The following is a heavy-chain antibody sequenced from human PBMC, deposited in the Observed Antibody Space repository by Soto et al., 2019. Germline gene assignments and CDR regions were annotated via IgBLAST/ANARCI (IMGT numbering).Heavy chain of an antibody. CDR2: ISYDGSNK. Sequence: QVQLVESGGGVVQPGRSLRLSCAASGFTFSSYGMHWVRQAPGKGLEWVAVISYDGSNKYYADSMKGRFTISRDNSKNTLYLQMNSLRVEDTAVYYCAKDRRIAAALPLDYWGQGTLVTVSS. V-gene: IGHV3-30*18. D-gene: IGHD6-13*01. CDR1: GFTFSSYG. CDR3: AKDRRIAAALPLDY. J-gene: IGHJ4*02.